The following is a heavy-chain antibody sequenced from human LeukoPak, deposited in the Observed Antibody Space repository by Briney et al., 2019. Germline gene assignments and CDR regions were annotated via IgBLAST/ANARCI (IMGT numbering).Heavy chain of an antibody. V-gene: IGHV1-46*01. D-gene: IGHD5-24*01. CDR2: INPSGGST. CDR1: GYTFTSYY. J-gene: IGHJ3*02. Sequence: ASVKVSCKASGYTFTSYYMHWVRQAPGQGFEWMGIINPSGGSTSYAQKFQGRVTMTRDMSTSTVYMELSSLRSEDTAVYYCARRSVMATISGADAFDIWGQGTMVTVSS. CDR3: ARRSVMATISGADAFDI.